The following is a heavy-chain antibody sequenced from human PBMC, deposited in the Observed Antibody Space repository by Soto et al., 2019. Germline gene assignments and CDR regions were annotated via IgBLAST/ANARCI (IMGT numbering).Heavy chain of an antibody. J-gene: IGHJ6*02. Sequence: QVQLVESGGGVVQPGRSLRLSCAASGFTFSSYGMHWVRQAPGKGLEWVAVIWYDGSNKYYADSVKGRFTISRDNSRXTLYLQMNSLRAEDTAVYYCAREGFDYGDQGGMDVWGQGTTVTVSS. CDR1: GFTFSSYG. CDR2: IWYDGSNK. CDR3: AREGFDYGDQGGMDV. D-gene: IGHD4-17*01. V-gene: IGHV3-33*01.